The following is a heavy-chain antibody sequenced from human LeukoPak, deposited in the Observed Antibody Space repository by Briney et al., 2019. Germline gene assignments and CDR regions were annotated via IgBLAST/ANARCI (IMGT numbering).Heavy chain of an antibody. CDR2: VGSSGGTI. CDR1: GFTFSDYH. D-gene: IGHD3-22*01. Sequence: PGGSLRLSCAASGFTFSDYHMSWIRQASGKGLEWVSYVGSSGGTISYADSVKGRFSISRDNAKKSLYLQMNSLRAEDTAVYYCARGPVSSSGFFDYWGQGTLVTVSS. CDR3: ARGPVSSSGFFDY. J-gene: IGHJ4*02. V-gene: IGHV3-11*01.